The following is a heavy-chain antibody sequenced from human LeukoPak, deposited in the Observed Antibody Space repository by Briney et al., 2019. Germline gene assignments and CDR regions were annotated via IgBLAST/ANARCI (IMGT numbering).Heavy chain of an antibody. CDR1: GGSFSGYY. CDR3: ARGNYDILTGQYYFDY. J-gene: IGHJ4*02. Sequence: SETLSLTCAVYGGSFSGYYWSWIRQPPGKGLEWIGEINHSGSTNYSPSLKSRVTISVDTSKNQFSLKLSSVTAADTAVYYRARGNYDILTGQYYFDYWGQGTLVTVSS. D-gene: IGHD3-9*01. V-gene: IGHV4-34*01. CDR2: INHSGST.